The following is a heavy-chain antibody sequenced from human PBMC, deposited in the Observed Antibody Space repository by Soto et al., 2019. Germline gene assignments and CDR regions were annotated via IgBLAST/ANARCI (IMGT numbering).Heavy chain of an antibody. V-gene: IGHV6-1*01. CDR3: ARGVGDIVVVPAGSNFDY. CDR2: TYYRSKWYN. D-gene: IGHD2-2*01. Sequence: QVQLQQSGPGLVKPSQTLSLTCAISGDSVSSNSTDWNWIRQSPSRGLEWLGRTYYRSKWYNDYAVSVKSRITINPDTSKNQFSLQLNSVTPEDTAVYYCARGVGDIVVVPAGSNFDYWGQGTLVPVSS. J-gene: IGHJ4*02. CDR1: GDSVSSNSTD.